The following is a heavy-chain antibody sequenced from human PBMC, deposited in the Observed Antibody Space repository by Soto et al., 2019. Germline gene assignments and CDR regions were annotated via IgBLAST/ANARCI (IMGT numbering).Heavy chain of an antibody. CDR2: ISGSGGST. D-gene: IGHD4-17*01. CDR3: AKHYGDYVGFDY. J-gene: IGHJ4*02. V-gene: IGHV3-23*01. Sequence: GGSLRLSCAASGFPFSSYAMSWVRQAPGKGLEWVSAISGSGGSTYYADSVKGRFTISRDNSKNTLYLQMNSLRAEDTAVYYRAKHYGDYVGFDYWGQGTLVTVSS. CDR1: GFPFSSYA.